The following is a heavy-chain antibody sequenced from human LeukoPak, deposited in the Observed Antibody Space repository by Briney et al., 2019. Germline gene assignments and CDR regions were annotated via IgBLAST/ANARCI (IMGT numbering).Heavy chain of an antibody. CDR1: GFTFSSYG. J-gene: IGHJ4*02. CDR2: IWYDGSSE. D-gene: IGHD2-21*01. CDR3: ARALWPYYFDY. V-gene: IGHV3-33*01. Sequence: GGSLRLSCAASGFTFSSYGMHWVRQAPGKGLEWVAIIWYDGSSEYYADSVKGRFTISRDNSKDTLYLQMNSLRAEDTAVYYCARALWPYYFDYWVQGTLVTVSS.